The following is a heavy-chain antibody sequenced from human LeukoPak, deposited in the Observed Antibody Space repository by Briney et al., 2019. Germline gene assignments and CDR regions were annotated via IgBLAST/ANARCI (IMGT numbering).Heavy chain of an antibody. CDR3: ARLADYGDYGVYYFDY. Sequence: SETLSLTCTVSGGSISSYYWSWIRQPQGKGLEWIGYIYYSGSTNYNPSLKSRVTISVDTSKNQFSLKLSSVTAADTAVYYCARLADYGDYGVYYFDYRGQGTLVTVSS. D-gene: IGHD4-17*01. CDR2: IYYSGST. V-gene: IGHV4-59*08. CDR1: GGSISSYY. J-gene: IGHJ4*02.